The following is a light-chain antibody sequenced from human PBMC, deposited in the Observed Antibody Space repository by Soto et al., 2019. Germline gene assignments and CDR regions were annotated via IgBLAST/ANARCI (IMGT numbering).Light chain of an antibody. CDR1: QGISIW. CDR3: QQSYSSPLT. J-gene: IGKJ1*01. Sequence: DIQMTQSPSSLSSSLWCMSTITLLASQGISIWIAWYQQKPGNAPKLLIYAASSLQSGVPSRFSGSGSGTDFTLTISSLQPEDFATYYCQQSYSSPLTFGQGTKVDIK. V-gene: IGKV1-12*01. CDR2: AAS.